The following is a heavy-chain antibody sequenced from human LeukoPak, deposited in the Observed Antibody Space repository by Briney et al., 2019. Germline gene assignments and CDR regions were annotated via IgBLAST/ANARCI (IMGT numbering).Heavy chain of an antibody. J-gene: IGHJ5*02. CDR3: ARDPMVRGVRVNWFDP. CDR1: GFTFSSYS. D-gene: IGHD3-10*01. Sequence: HPGGSLRLSCAASGFTFSSYSMNWVRQAPGKGLEWVSYISSSSSTIYYADSVKGRFTISRDNAKNSLYLQMNSLRAEDTAVYYCARDPMVRGVRVNWFDPWGQGTLVTVSS. V-gene: IGHV3-48*04. CDR2: ISSSSSTI.